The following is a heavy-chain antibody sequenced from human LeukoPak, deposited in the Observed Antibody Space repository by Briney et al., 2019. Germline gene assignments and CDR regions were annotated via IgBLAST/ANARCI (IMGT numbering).Heavy chain of an antibody. D-gene: IGHD4-17*01. Sequence: SETLSLTCTVSGASISSYTWSWVRWVRQPPGEGLEWLGYIYTSGTTKYNPSLNGRGTISRDTSKNQFSLTLSSVTAADTAIYYCARRRELYGDNYFDYWGQGTLVTVSS. CDR3: ARRRELYGDNYFDY. V-gene: IGHV4-4*09. CDR1: GASISSYT. J-gene: IGHJ4*02. CDR2: IYTSGTT.